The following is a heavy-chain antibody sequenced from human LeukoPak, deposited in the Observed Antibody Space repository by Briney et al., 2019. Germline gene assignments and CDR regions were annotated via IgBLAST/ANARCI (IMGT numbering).Heavy chain of an antibody. J-gene: IGHJ5*02. V-gene: IGHV3-30*18. Sequence: GGSLRLSCAASGFTLRSYGMHWVRQAPGKGLEWVAVISYDGSNTYYADSVKDRFTISRDNSKNTLYLQMSSLRAEDTAVYYCANHFYNLAAWGQGTLVTVSS. D-gene: IGHD2/OR15-2a*01. CDR2: ISYDGSNT. CDR1: GFTLRSYG. CDR3: ANHFYNLAA.